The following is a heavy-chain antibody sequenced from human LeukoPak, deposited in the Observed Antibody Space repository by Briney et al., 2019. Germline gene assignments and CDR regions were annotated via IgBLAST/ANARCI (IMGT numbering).Heavy chain of an antibody. CDR2: IHYSGTT. CDR3: ARLLRRDGYSHFDY. Sequence: SETLSLTCTVSDGSFSSYFWSWIRQPPGKGLEWIGYIHYSGTTNYNPSLKSRVTISVDTSKNQFSLKVSSVTAADTAVYYCARLLRRDGYSHFDYWGQGTLVTVSS. D-gene: IGHD5-24*01. J-gene: IGHJ4*02. CDR1: DGSFSSYF. V-gene: IGHV4-59*08.